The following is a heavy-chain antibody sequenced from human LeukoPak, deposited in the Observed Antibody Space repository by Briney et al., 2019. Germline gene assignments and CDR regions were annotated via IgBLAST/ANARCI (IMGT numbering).Heavy chain of an antibody. CDR3: AWNPAYDYSDY. J-gene: IGHJ4*02. V-gene: IGHV3-7*01. CDR2: IKETGREL. CDR1: GFNFNDYW. D-gene: IGHD2-21*01. Sequence: GGSPRLSCVASGFNFNDYWMSWVRQAPGKGLEWVANIKETGRELYYMDSVKGRFTISRDNTRNSLYLQMTSLRAEDTALYYCAWNPAYDYSDYWGQGTLVTVSS.